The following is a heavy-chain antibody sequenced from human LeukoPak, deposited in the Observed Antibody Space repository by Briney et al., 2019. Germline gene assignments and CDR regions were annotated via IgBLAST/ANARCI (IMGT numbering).Heavy chain of an antibody. CDR3: AKSPLPYQLLGSLDY. CDR1: GFTFSSYA. J-gene: IGHJ4*02. CDR2: ISGSGGST. D-gene: IGHD2-2*01. Sequence: LTGGSLRLSCAASGFTFSSYAMSWVRQAPGKGLEWVSAISGSGGSTYYADSVKGRFTISRDNSKNTLYLQMNSLRAEDTAVYYCAKSPLPYQLLGSLDYWGQGTLVTVSS. V-gene: IGHV3-23*01.